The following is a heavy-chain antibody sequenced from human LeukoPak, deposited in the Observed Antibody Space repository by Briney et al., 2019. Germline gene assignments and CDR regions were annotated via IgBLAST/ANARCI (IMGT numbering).Heavy chain of an antibody. J-gene: IGHJ5*02. CDR1: GGSISSYY. Sequence: PSETLSLTCTVSGGSISSYYWSWIRQPPGKGLEWIGYIYYSGSTNYNPSLKNRVTISVDTSKNQFSLKLSSVTAANTAVYYCARSPGITIFGVVITNNWFDPWGQGTLVTVSS. CDR3: ARSPGITIFGVVITNNWFDP. CDR2: IYYSGST. V-gene: IGHV4-59*01. D-gene: IGHD3-3*01.